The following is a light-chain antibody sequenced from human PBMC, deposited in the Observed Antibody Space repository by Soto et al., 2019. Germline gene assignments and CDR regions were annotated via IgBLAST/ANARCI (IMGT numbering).Light chain of an antibody. CDR2: ENN. J-gene: IGLJ3*02. Sequence: NFMLTQPHSVSESPGKTVTISCTRSSGSIANNDVQWYQQRPGSAPTTVIYENNQRPSGVPDRFSGSTDGSSNSASLTISGLQAEDEADYYCCSYGGYFWVFGGGTKLTVL. CDR1: SGSIANND. V-gene: IGLV6-57*04. CDR3: CSYGGYFWV.